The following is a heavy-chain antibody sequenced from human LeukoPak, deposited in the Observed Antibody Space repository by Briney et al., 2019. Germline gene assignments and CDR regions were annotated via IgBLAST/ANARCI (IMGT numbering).Heavy chain of an antibody. V-gene: IGHV3-9*01. CDR1: GFTFSNYA. CDR2: ISWNSGTK. J-gene: IGHJ6*02. Sequence: GGSLRLSCVASGFTFSNYAMSWVRQTPGKGLEWVSGISWNSGTKGYADSVKGRFTISRDNAKNSLYLQMNSLRGEDAALYYCAVLHYYAMDVWGQGTTVTVSS. D-gene: IGHD2-8*01. CDR3: AVLHYYAMDV.